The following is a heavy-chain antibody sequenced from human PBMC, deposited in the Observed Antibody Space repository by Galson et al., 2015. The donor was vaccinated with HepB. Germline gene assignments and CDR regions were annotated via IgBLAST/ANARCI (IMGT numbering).Heavy chain of an antibody. D-gene: IGHD6-19*01. CDR2: ISGSGGST. V-gene: IGHV3-23*01. CDR1: GFTFSSYA. CDR3: AKDPARRIAVAGWGAFDI. Sequence: SLRLSCAASGFTFSSYAMSWVRQAPGRGLEWVSAISGSGGSTYYADSVKGRFTISRDNSKNTLYLQMNSLRAEDTAVYYCAKDPARRIAVAGWGAFDIWGQGTMVTVSS. J-gene: IGHJ3*02.